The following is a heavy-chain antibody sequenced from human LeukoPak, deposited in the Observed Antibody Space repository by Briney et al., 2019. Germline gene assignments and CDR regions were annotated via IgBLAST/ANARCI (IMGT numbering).Heavy chain of an antibody. CDR1: GFTFSDYA. J-gene: IGHJ4*02. D-gene: IGHD3-22*01. V-gene: IGHV3-23*01. CDR2: ITSGGDHT. CDR3: AKDGLSYDTSAHVYYFDY. Sequence: PGGSLRLSCVASGFTFSDYAMAWVRQAPGKGLEWVSAITSGGDHTYYAGSVRGRFSISRDNSKNTLYLQMNGLTAEDTALYFCAKDGLSYDTSAHVYYFDYWGQGTLVAVSS.